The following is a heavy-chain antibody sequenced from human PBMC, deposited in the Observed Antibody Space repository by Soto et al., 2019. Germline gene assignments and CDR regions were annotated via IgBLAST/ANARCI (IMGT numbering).Heavy chain of an antibody. CDR3: ANFNWYFDL. CDR2: IYYTGGT. CDR1: GGSISSYF. V-gene: IGHV4-59*12. Sequence: QVQLQESGPGLVKPSETLSLTCTVSGGSISSYFWSWIRQPPGKGLEWIVYIYYTGGTNYNPSLTSRVTSTVDTTEYEFSLQLSSASAAHTAVYYCANFNWYFDLWGRGTLVTVCS. J-gene: IGHJ2*01.